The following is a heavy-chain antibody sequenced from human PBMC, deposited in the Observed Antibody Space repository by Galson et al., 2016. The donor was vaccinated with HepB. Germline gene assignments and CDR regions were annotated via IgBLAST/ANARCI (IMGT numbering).Heavy chain of an antibody. CDR2: ISYRGST. J-gene: IGHJ5*02. CDR3: ARMVIVAVPTGGFDP. Sequence: ETLSLTCTVSGGSIMRSSHYWGWIRQPPGKGLEWIGSISYRGSTYFNPSLKSRGTISVDTSKNQFSLKLSSVTAADTAVYYCARMVIVAVPTGGFDPWGQGTRVTVPS. D-gene: IGHD2-2*03. V-gene: IGHV4-39*01. CDR1: GGSIMRSSHY.